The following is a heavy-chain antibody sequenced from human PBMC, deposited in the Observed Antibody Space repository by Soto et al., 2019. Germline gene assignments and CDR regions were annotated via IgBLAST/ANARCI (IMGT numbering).Heavy chain of an antibody. CDR2: IYYSGST. CDR1: GGSISSGTYY. Sequence: SETLSLTCTVSGGSISSGTYYWSWIRQHPGKGLEWIGYIYYSGSTNYNPSLKSRVTISVDTSKNQFSLKLSSVTAADTAVYYCASGLLPTFDYWGQGTLVTVSS. CDR3: ASGLLPTFDY. J-gene: IGHJ4*02. V-gene: IGHV4-61*01.